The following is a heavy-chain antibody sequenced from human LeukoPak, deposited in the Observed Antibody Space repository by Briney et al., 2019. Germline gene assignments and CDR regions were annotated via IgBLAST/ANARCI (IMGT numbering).Heavy chain of an antibody. Sequence: GDSLKISCKGSGYTFTTYWIGWVRQMPGKGLEWMGVIDPRDPDTRYSPSFQGQVAISADKSINTAYLQWSSLKASDTAMYYCARSRWFGELSGNFFDSWGQGTLVTVST. CDR1: GYTFTTYW. D-gene: IGHD3-10*01. V-gene: IGHV5-51*01. CDR2: IDPRDPDT. J-gene: IGHJ4*02. CDR3: ARSRWFGELSGNFFDS.